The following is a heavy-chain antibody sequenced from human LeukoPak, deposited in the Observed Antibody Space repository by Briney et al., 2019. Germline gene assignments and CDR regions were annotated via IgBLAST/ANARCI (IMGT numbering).Heavy chain of an antibody. D-gene: IGHD2/OR15-2a*01. J-gene: IGHJ4*02. CDR2: INHSGST. CDR1: GGSFSGYY. Sequence: SETLSLTCAVYGGSFSGYYWSWIRQPPGKGLEWIGEINHSGSTNYNPSLKSRVTISVDTSKNQFSLKLSSVTAAGTAVYYCARGLANSTSHFDYWGQGTLVTVSS. CDR3: ARGLANSTSHFDY. V-gene: IGHV4-34*01.